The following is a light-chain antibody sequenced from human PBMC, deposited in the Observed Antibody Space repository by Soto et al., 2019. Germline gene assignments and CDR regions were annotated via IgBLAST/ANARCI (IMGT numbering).Light chain of an antibody. J-gene: IGKJ2*01. Sequence: DIQMTQSPSSLSASVGDRVTLTCRASQGISNYLAWYQQKLGEVPKLLIYVASTLQSGVPSRFSGSGSGTDFTLTISSVQPQDVATYYCQIYNNAPYTFGQGTKLEIQ. CDR3: QIYNNAPYT. V-gene: IGKV1-27*01. CDR1: QGISNY. CDR2: VAS.